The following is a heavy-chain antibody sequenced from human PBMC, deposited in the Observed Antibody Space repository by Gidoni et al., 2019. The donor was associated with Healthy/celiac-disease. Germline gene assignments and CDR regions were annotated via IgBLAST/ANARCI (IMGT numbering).Heavy chain of an antibody. J-gene: IGHJ3*02. V-gene: IGHV4-34*01. CDR3: ARGPQWLVRRLDAFDI. CDR2: INHSGST. D-gene: IGHD6-19*01. Sequence: QVQLQQWGAGLLTPSATLSLTCAVYGGSFSGYYWSWIRQPPGKGLEWIGEINHSGSTHYNPSLKRRVTISVDTSKNQFSLKLSSVTAADTAVYYCARGPQWLVRRLDAFDIWGQGTMVTVSS. CDR1: GGSFSGYY.